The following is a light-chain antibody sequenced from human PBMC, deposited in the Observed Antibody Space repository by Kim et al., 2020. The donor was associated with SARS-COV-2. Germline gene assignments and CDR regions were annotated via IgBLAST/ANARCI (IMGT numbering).Light chain of an antibody. CDR2: DAS. Sequence: LSPGERSTLSGRASQSVSSYLAWYQQKPGQAPRLLIYDASNRATGIPARFSGSGSGTDFTLTISSLEPEDFAVYYCQQRSNWPLTFGGGTKVDIK. V-gene: IGKV3-11*01. CDR1: QSVSSY. CDR3: QQRSNWPLT. J-gene: IGKJ4*01.